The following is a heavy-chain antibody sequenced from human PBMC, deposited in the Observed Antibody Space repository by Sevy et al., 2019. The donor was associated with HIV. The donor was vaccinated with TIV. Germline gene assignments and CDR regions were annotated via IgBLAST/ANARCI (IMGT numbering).Heavy chain of an antibody. CDR1: GGSISSSETY. V-gene: IGHV4-30-4*01. CDR3: ASKRAYNHGPFDY. CDR2: IHYSGGT. D-gene: IGHD5-12*01. J-gene: IGHJ4*02. Sequence: SETLSLTCTVSGGSISSSETYWSWIRQPPGKGLEWIGYIHYSGGTYYNPFLKSRVAMSGDTSEKQFSLKLSLLTAADTAVYYCASKRAYNHGPFDYWGQGTLVTVSS.